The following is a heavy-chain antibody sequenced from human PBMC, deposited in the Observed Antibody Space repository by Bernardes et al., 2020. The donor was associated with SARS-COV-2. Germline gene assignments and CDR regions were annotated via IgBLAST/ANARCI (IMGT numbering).Heavy chain of an antibody. J-gene: IGHJ4*02. CDR1: GFTFSDWW. Sequence: GSLRLSCAASGFTFSDWWMHWVRHAPGKGLVWVSRMNEDGSTTDYADSVRGRFTISRDNAKDTLYLQMNSLRAEDTAVYYCARDLSGRKDYWGQGALVTVSS. D-gene: IGHD3-10*01. V-gene: IGHV3-74*01. CDR3: ARDLSGRKDY. CDR2: MNEDGSTT.